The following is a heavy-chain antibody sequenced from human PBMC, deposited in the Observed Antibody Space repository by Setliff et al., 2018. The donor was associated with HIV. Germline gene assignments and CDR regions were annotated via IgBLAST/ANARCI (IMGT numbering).Heavy chain of an antibody. J-gene: IGHJ4*02. D-gene: IGHD2-8*01. Sequence: SETLSLTCAVYGESFNTYFWSWIRQPPGKGLEWIGQINHSGSTNYNPSLRSRVTISIGTSKNQFSLNLSSVTAADTAVYYCATGLIMAPDYWGQGSLVTVSS. V-gene: IGHV4-34*01. CDR1: GESFNTYF. CDR3: ATGLIMAPDY. CDR2: INHSGST.